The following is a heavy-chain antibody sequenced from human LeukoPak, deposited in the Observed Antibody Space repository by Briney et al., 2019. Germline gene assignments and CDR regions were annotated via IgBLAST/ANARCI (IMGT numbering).Heavy chain of an antibody. CDR2: IYTSGST. V-gene: IGHV4-4*07. CDR3: ARGRGITMVRGAYDYYYMDV. CDR1: GGSISSYY. Sequence: SETLSLTCTVSGGSISSYYWSWIRQPAGKGLEWIGRIYTSGSTNYNPSLKSRVTMSVDTSKNQFSLKLSSVTAADTAVYYCARGRGITMVRGAYDYYYMDVWGKGTTVTISS. D-gene: IGHD3-10*01. J-gene: IGHJ6*03.